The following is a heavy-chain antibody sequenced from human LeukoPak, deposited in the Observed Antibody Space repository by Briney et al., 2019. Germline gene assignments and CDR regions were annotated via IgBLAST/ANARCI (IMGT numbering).Heavy chain of an antibody. J-gene: IGHJ4*02. CDR2: XXWNTGDI. CDR3: AKVHCNSADCFIGGFDC. Sequence: GRSLRLSCAASGFTFDDYAVHWVRQVPGKGLXXXXXXXWNTGDIDYADSVKGRFTISRDNAKNSLYLQMNSLRTEDTALYYCAKVHCNSADCFIGGFDCWGQGTLVIVSS. V-gene: IGHV3-9*01. CDR1: GFTFDDYA. D-gene: IGHD2/OR15-2a*01.